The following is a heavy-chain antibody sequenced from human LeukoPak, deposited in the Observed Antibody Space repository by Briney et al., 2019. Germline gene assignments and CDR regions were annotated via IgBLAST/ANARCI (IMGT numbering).Heavy chain of an antibody. CDR2: IIPIFGTA. V-gene: IGHV1-69*06. D-gene: IGHD6-13*01. CDR3: ARAGGTDVAAAARVFWFDP. CDR1: GGTFSSYA. Sequence: SVKVSCKASGGTFSSYAISWVRQAPGQGLEWMGGIIPIFGTANYAQKFQGRVTITADKSTSTAYVELSSLRSEDTAVYYCARAGGTDVAAAARVFWFDPWGQGILVTVSS. J-gene: IGHJ5*02.